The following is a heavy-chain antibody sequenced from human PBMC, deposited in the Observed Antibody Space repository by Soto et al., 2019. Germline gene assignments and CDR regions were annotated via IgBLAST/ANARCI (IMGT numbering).Heavy chain of an antibody. CDR2: MNQAGSEK. CDR3: ARQHSGSYYFDY. Sequence: GGSLRLSCGASGFTFSTYWMTWVRQAPGKGLEWVANMNQAGSEKNYVDSVKGRFTISRDNAQNSLYLQMDSLRAEETAVYYCARQHSGSYYFDYWGQGTLVTVSS. D-gene: IGHD1-26*01. V-gene: IGHV3-7*05. CDR1: GFTFSTYW. J-gene: IGHJ4*02.